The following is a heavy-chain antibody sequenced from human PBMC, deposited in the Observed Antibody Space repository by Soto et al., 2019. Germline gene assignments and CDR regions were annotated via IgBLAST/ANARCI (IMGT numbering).Heavy chain of an antibody. CDR3: ARSQSSSWYSYFQH. J-gene: IGHJ1*01. Sequence: GGSLRLSCAASGFTFSSYAMHWVRQAPGKGLEWVAVISYDGSNKYYADSVKGRFTISRDNSKNTLYLQMNSLRAEDTAVYYCARSQSSSWYSYFQHWGQGTLVTVSS. CDR2: ISYDGSNK. V-gene: IGHV3-30-3*01. D-gene: IGHD6-13*01. CDR1: GFTFSSYA.